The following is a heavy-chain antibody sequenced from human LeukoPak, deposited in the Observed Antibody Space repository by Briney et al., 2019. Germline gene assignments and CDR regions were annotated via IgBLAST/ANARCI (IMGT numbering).Heavy chain of an antibody. CDR2: ISGSGGST. V-gene: IGHV3-23*01. CDR3: AKAPDIVVVVAASGY. D-gene: IGHD2-15*01. CDR1: GFTFSSYA. Sequence: GGSLRLSCAASGFTFSSYAMSWVRQAPGKGLEWVTDISGSGGSTYYADSVKGRFTISRDNSKNTLYLQMNSLRAEDTAVYYCAKAPDIVVVVAASGYWGQGTLVTVSS. J-gene: IGHJ4*02.